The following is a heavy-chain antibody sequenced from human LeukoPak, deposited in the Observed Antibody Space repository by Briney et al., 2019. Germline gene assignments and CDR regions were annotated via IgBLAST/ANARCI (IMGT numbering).Heavy chain of an antibody. CDR3: ARELGAAAI. D-gene: IGHD6-13*01. J-gene: IGHJ3*02. V-gene: IGHV4-34*01. CDR1: GGSFRGYY. CDR2: INHSGST. Sequence: SETLSLTCAVYGGSFRGYYWSWIRQPPGKGLEWIGEINHSGSTNYNPSLKSRVTISVDTSKNQFSLKLSSVTAADTAVYYCARELGAAAIWGQGTMVTVSS.